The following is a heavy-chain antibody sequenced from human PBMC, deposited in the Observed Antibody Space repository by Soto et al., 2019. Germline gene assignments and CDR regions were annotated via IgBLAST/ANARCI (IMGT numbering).Heavy chain of an antibody. CDR2: IIPIFGTA. CDR1: GGTLSSYA. CDR3: ARDDAGGNYFDY. J-gene: IGHJ4*02. V-gene: IGHV1-69*13. D-gene: IGHD3-16*01. Sequence: SMKVSRKTSGGTLSSYAISRVRQAPGQGLGWMGGIIPIFGTANYAQKFQGRVTITADESTSTAYMELGSLRSEDTAVYYCARDDAGGNYFDYWGQGTLVTVSS.